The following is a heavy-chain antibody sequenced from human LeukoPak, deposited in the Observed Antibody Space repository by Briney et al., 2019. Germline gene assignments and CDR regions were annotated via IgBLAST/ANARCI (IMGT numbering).Heavy chain of an antibody. Sequence: SGGSLRLPCAASGFTFDDYGMSWVRQAPGKGLEWVSGINWNGGSTGYADSVKGRFTISRDNAKNSLYLQMNSLRAEDTALYHCARDKGRAVIGSVWFDPWGQGTLVTVSS. CDR3: ARDKGRAVIGSVWFDP. D-gene: IGHD3-16*02. CDR2: INWNGGST. V-gene: IGHV3-20*01. J-gene: IGHJ5*02. CDR1: GFTFDDYG.